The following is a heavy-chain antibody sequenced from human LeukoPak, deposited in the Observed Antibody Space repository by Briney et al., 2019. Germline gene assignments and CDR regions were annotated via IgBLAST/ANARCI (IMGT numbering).Heavy chain of an antibody. CDR1: GFTVSSNY. V-gene: IGHV3-53*04. CDR2: IYSGGSA. CDR3: ASCGGSCSNAFDI. Sequence: GGSLRLSCAASGFTVSSNYMSWVRQAPGKGLEWVSVIYSGGSAYYADSVKGRFTISRHNSKNTLYLQMNSLRAEDTAVYYCASCGGSCSNAFDIWGQGTMVTVSS. D-gene: IGHD2-15*01. J-gene: IGHJ3*02.